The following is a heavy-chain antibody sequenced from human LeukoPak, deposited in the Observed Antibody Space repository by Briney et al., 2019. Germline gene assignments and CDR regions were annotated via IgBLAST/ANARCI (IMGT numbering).Heavy chain of an antibody. CDR2: IKSDGSET. V-gene: IGHV3-7*01. Sequence: GGSLRLSCGASGFSFSHYWMHWVRQAPGKGLELVANIKSDGSETFYVDSVKGRFTISRDNARNSVSLQMNSLRVDDTAVYFCARSTYNYGASDWGVSDCWGQGTLVLVSS. D-gene: IGHD5-18*01. J-gene: IGHJ4*02. CDR1: GFSFSHYW. CDR3: ARSTYNYGASDWGVSDC.